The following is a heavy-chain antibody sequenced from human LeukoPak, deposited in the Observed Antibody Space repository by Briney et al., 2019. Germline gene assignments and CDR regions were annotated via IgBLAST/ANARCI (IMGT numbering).Heavy chain of an antibody. CDR1: GFTFSDYY. CDR3: ARSIPAGNLL. D-gene: IGHD2-2*01. J-gene: IGHJ4*02. V-gene: IGHV3-11*01. CDR2: ISSSGSTI. Sequence: GGSLRLSCAAPGFTFSDYYMSGIRQAPGKGLEWVSYISSSGSTIDYADSVKGRFTISRDNAKNSLYLQMNSLRAEDTGVYYCARSIPAGNLLWGQGTLVTVSS.